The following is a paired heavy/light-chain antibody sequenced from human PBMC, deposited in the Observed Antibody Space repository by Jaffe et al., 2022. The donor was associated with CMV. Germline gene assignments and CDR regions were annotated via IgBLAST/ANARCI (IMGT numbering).Light chain of an antibody. CDR3: QQRSNWLYT. Sequence: EIVLTQSPATLSLSPGERATLSCRASRSVSGYFAWYQQKSGQAPRLLIYDTSTRATGIPARFSGSGSGTDFTLTISSLEPEDFAVYYCQQRSNWLYTFGQGTRLEIK. J-gene: IGKJ2*01. CDR1: RSVSGY. V-gene: IGKV3-11*01. CDR2: DTS.
Heavy chain of an antibody. CDR1: GFTFSSYA. J-gene: IGHJ4*02. V-gene: IGHV3-23*01. Sequence: EVQLLGSGGGLVQPGGSLRLSCAASGFTFSSYAMSWVRQAPGKGLEWVSGIRDSGSTYYADSVEGRFTISRDNSKNTLYLQMNSLRAEDTAKYYCAKGELGAFDQWGQGTLVTVSS. D-gene: IGHD1-26*01. CDR3: AKGELGAFDQ. CDR2: IRDSGST.